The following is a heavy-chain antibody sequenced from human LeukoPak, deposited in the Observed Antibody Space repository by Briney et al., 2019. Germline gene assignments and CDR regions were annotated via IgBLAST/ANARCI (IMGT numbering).Heavy chain of an antibody. CDR3: ARDYATMIVVVLDAFDI. V-gene: IGHV4-39*07. CDR2: IFYSGST. Sequence: SETLSLTCTVSSGSISTSNYYWGWVRQPPGKALEWIGNIFYSGSTYYSPSLKSRVTISLDTSRNQFSLKLNSVTAADTAVYYCARDYATMIVVVLDAFDIWGQGTMVTVSS. CDR1: SGSISTSNYY. J-gene: IGHJ3*02. D-gene: IGHD3-22*01.